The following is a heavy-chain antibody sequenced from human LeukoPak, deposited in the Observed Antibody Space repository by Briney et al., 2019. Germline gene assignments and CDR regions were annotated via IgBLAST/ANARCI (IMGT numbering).Heavy chain of an antibody. Sequence: SETLSLTCTVSGYSISSGYYWGWIRQPPGKGLEWIGSIYHSGSTYYNASLKSQVSISIDTSKNQFSLRLTSVTAADTAVYYRARQTGSGLFILPGGQGTLVTVSS. V-gene: IGHV4-38-2*02. CDR3: ARQTGSGLFILP. CDR1: GYSISSGYY. D-gene: IGHD3/OR15-3a*01. CDR2: IYHSGST. J-gene: IGHJ4*02.